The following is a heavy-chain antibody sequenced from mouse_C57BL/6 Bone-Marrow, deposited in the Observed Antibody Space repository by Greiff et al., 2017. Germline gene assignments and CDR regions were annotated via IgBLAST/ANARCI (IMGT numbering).Heavy chain of an antibody. V-gene: IGHV1-82*01. Sequence: QVQLKQSGPELVKPGASVKISCKASGYAFSSSWMNWVKQRPGKGLEWIGRIYPGDGDTNYNGKFKGKATLTADKSSSTAYMQLSSLTSEDSAVYFCARSGLITTVPSLYFDYWGQGTTLTVSS. D-gene: IGHD1-1*01. J-gene: IGHJ2*01. CDR1: GYAFSSSW. CDR2: IYPGDGDT. CDR3: ARSGLITTVPSLYFDY.